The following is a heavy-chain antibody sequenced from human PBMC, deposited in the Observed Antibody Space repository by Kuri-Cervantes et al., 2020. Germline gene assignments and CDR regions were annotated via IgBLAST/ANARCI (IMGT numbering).Heavy chain of an antibody. V-gene: IGHV3-23*01. CDR3: AKVASEGYSYGDAAFDI. CDR1: GFTFNSYA. CDR2: ISGSGGST. D-gene: IGHD5-18*01. J-gene: IGHJ3*02. Sequence: GESLKISCPASGFTFNSYAMSWVRQAPGKGLEWVSGISGSGGSTYYADSVKGRFIISRDNSKNTLYLQMNSLRAEDTAVYYCAKVASEGYSYGDAAFDIWGQGTMVTVSS.